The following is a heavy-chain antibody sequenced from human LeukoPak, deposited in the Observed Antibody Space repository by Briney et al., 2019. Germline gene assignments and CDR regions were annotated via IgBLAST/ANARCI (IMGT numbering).Heavy chain of an antibody. CDR2: INPNSGDT. CDR3: ARNSAYYSSSDY. V-gene: IGHV1-2*02. D-gene: IGHD3-22*01. J-gene: IGHJ4*02. CDR1: GYTFTDYY. Sequence: ASVKVSCKASGYTFTDYYMHWVRQAPGQGLEGMGWINPNSGDTNYAQKFQGRVTMTRDTSISTAYMDLSGLRSDDTAVYYCARNSAYYSSSDYWGQGTLVTVSS.